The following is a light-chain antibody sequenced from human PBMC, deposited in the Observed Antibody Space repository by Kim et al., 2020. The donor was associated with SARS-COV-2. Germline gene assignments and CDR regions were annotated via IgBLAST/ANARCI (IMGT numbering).Light chain of an antibody. CDR2: DAS. V-gene: IGKV3-11*01. CDR1: QSVNSY. CDR3: QQRGNWT. J-gene: IGKJ1*01. Sequence: EIVLTQSPATLSLFQGERATLSCRASQSVNSYLAWYQQTPGQPPRLLIYDASIRATGIPARFSGSGSGTDFTLTISSLAPEDFAVYYCQQRGNWTFGQGTKVEIK.